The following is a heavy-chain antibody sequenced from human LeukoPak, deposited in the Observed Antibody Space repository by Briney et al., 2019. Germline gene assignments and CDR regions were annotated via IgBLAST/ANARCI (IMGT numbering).Heavy chain of an antibody. CDR2: IIPILGIA. J-gene: IGHJ4*02. D-gene: IGHD2-15*01. Sequence: SVKVSCKASGGTFSSYTISWVRQAPGQGLEWMGRIIPILGIANYAQKFQGRVTITADKSTSTAYMELSSLRSEDTAVYYCARDNGGEVVVFDYWGQGTLVTVSS. CDR3: ARDNGGEVVVFDY. V-gene: IGHV1-69*04. CDR1: GGTFSSYT.